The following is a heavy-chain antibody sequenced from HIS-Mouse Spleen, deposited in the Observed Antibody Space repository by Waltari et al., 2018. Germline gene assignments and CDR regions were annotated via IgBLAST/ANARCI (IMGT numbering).Heavy chain of an antibody. D-gene: IGHD6-13*01. CDR2: IYYSGRT. CDR1: GGSISSSSYY. CDR3: AREIPYSSSWYDWYFDL. V-gene: IGHV4-39*07. Sequence: QLQLQESGPGLVKPSETLSLTCTVSGGSISSSSYYWGWIRQPPGKGLGWIGSIYYSGRTYYTPSLKRRVTTSVDTSKNQFSLKLSSVTAADTAVYYCAREIPYSSSWYDWYFDLWGRGTLVTVSS. J-gene: IGHJ2*01.